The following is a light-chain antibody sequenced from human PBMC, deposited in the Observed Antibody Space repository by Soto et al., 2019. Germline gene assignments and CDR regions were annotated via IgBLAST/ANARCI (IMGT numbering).Light chain of an antibody. V-gene: IGKV3-20*01. CDR2: AAS. CDR1: QSVRSTY. J-gene: IGKJ5*01. CDR3: QQYGRSLIT. Sequence: ETVLTQSPGPLSLSPGESATLSCRSSQSVRSTYLAWYQQKPGQAPRLLVYAASTRATGIPDRFSGSGSGTDFTLTISRLEPEDFAVYYCQQYGRSLITLGQGTRLEIK.